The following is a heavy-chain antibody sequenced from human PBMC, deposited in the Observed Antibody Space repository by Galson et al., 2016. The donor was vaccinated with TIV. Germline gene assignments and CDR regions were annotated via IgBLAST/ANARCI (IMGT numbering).Heavy chain of an antibody. D-gene: IGHD3-3*01. CDR1: GYAFTSYY. V-gene: IGHV1-2*02. J-gene: IGHJ5*02. CDR3: AREEDFWSSMWFDP. CDR2: INTKSGAT. Sequence: SVKVSCKASGYAFTSYYMHWVRQAPGQGLEWMGWINTKSGATDYAQSFQGRVSLTRDTSISTAYMELSGLRSDDTAFYYCAREEDFWSSMWFDPWGQGTLVTVSS.